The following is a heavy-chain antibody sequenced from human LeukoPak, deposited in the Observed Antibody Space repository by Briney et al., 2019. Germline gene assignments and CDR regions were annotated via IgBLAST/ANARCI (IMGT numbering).Heavy chain of an antibody. CDR1: GFTFRTYA. V-gene: IGHV3-30*04. D-gene: IGHD6-13*01. Sequence: GGSLRLSCAASGFTFRTYAIHWVRQAPGKGLEWVAVISYDGSTKHYVDSVKGRFTISRDNSKSTLYLQMNSLRAEDTAVYYCARDGVAAAGNFNFDYWGQGTLVTVSS. CDR2: ISYDGSTK. J-gene: IGHJ4*02. CDR3: ARDGVAAAGNFNFDY.